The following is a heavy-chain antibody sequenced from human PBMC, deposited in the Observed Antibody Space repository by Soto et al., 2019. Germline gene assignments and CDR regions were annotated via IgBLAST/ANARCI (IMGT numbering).Heavy chain of an antibody. CDR3: ARDGESSSWYFPGDY. CDR2: ISYDGSNK. V-gene: IGHV3-30-3*01. CDR1: GFTFSSYA. D-gene: IGHD6-13*01. Sequence: QVQLVESGGGVVQPGRSLRLSCAASGFTFSSYAMHWVRQAPGKGLEWVAVISYDGSNKYYADSVKGRFTISRDNSKNTLYLQMNSLRAEDTAVYYCARDGESSSWYFPGDYWGQGTLVTVSS. J-gene: IGHJ4*02.